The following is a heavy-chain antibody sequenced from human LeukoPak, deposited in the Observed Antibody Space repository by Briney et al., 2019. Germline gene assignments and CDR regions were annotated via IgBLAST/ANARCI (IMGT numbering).Heavy chain of an antibody. D-gene: IGHD6-19*01. Sequence: GGSLRLACSASGFTFNNDEMSWVRQAPGKGLEWVSYISSSGSISYYSDSVKGRFTISRDNAKNSVSLQMNTLRAEDTGVYYCARQAYGSGWFWGQGTLVSVSS. J-gene: IGHJ4*02. CDR3: ARQAYGSGWF. V-gene: IGHV3-48*03. CDR1: GFTFNNDE. CDR2: ISSSGSIS.